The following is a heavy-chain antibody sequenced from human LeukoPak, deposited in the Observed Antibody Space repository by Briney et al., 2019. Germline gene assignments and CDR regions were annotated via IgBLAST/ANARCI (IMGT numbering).Heavy chain of an antibody. Sequence: GGSLRLSCAASGFTFDDYGMSWVRQAPGKGLERVSGINWNGGSTGYADSVKGRFTISRDNAKNSLYLQMNSLRAEDTAVYYCAMSKGYCSGGSCYPGYFDYWGQGTLVTVSS. CDR2: INWNGGST. D-gene: IGHD2-15*01. V-gene: IGHV3-20*04. J-gene: IGHJ4*02. CDR3: AMSKGYCSGGSCYPGYFDY. CDR1: GFTFDDYG.